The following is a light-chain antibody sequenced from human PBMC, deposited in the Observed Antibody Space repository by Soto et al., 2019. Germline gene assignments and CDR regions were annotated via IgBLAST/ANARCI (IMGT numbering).Light chain of an antibody. V-gene: IGKV1-13*02. CDR3: QQFDTSSIS. CDR1: QGFSSG. CDR2: DAS. Sequence: AIQLTQSPSSLSASVGDRVTITCRASQGFSSGLAWFQQKPGQAPKLLIYDASTLESGVPSRFSGSESGTDFTLTISGLQPEDFATYYCQQFDTSSISFGQGKRREIK. J-gene: IGKJ5*01.